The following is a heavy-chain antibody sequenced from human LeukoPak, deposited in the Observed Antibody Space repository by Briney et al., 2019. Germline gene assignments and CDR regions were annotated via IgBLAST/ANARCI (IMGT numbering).Heavy chain of an antibody. CDR3: AKDIGSGREGYYYMDV. J-gene: IGHJ6*03. Sequence: GGSLRLSCAASGFTFSSYAMSWVRQAPGKGLEWVSAISGSGGSTYYADSVKGRFTISRDNSKNTLYLQMNSLRAEDTAVFYCAKDIGSGREGYYYMDVWGKGTTVTISS. CDR1: GFTFSSYA. V-gene: IGHV3-23*01. CDR2: ISGSGGST. D-gene: IGHD3-10*01.